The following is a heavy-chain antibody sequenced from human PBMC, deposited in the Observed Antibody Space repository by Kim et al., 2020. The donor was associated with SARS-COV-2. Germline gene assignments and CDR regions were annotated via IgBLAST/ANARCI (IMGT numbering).Heavy chain of an antibody. D-gene: IGHD6-25*01. CDR3: VRDPPDGLWYVDV. V-gene: IGHV3-48*03. J-gene: IGHJ2*01. Sequence: YAGAVKGRFTISRDNAKNSVFLQMNILRAEDTAVYDCVRDPPDGLWYVDVWGRGTLVTVSS.